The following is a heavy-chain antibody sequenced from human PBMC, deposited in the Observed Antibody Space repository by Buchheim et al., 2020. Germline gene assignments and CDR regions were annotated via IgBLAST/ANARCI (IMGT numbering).Heavy chain of an antibody. D-gene: IGHD2/OR15-2a*01. J-gene: IGHJ6*02. Sequence: VQLLESGGGLVQPGGSLRLSCAASGFTFSSYGVSWVRQAPGKGLEWVAVISYDGSNKYYADSVKGRFTISRDNSKNTLYLQMNSLRAEDTAVYYCAKEAGFSSNYYYYYGMDVWGQGTT. CDR3: AKEAGFSSNYYYYYGMDV. CDR1: GFTFSSYG. CDR2: ISYDGSNK. V-gene: IGHV3-30*18.